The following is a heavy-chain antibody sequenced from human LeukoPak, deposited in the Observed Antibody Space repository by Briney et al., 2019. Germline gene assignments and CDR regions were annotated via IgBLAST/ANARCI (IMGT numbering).Heavy chain of an antibody. Sequence: PGGSLRLSCAASGFTFSSYSMNWVRQAPGKGLEWVSYISSSSSTIYYADSVKGRFTISRNNAKNSLYLQMNSLRAEDTAVYYCARDFPPAYCGGDCYLGFDYWGQGTLVTVSS. J-gene: IGHJ4*02. CDR1: GFTFSSYS. CDR3: ARDFPPAYCGGDCYLGFDY. D-gene: IGHD2-21*02. V-gene: IGHV3-48*01. CDR2: ISSSSSTI.